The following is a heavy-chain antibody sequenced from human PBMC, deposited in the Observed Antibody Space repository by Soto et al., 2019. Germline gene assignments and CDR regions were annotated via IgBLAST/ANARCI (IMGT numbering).Heavy chain of an antibody. J-gene: IGHJ6*01. V-gene: IGHV3-30*18. D-gene: IGHD4-17*01. Sequence: QVQLVESGGGVVQPGRSLRLSCAASGFTFSSYGMHWVRQAPGKGLEWVAVISYDGSNKYYADSVKGRFTISRDNSKNTLYLQMNSLRAEDTAVYYCAKEHTVTTGRYYGMDVW. CDR3: AKEHTVTTGRYYGMDV. CDR1: GFTFSSYG. CDR2: ISYDGSNK.